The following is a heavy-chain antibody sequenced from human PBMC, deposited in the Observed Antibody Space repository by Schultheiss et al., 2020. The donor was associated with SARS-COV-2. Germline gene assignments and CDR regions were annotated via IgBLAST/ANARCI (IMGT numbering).Heavy chain of an antibody. J-gene: IGHJ4*02. V-gene: IGHV3-53*01. Sequence: GESLKISCAASGFTVSSNYMSWVRQAPGKGLEWVSVIYSGGSTYYADSVKGRFTISRDNSKNTLYLQMNSLRAEDTAVYYCARGAAAGPIDYWGQGTLVTVSS. CDR3: ARGAAAGPIDY. D-gene: IGHD6-13*01. CDR2: IYSGGST. CDR1: GFTVSSNY.